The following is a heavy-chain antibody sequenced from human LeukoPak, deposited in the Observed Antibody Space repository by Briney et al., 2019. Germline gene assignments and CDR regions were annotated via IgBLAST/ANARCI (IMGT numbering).Heavy chain of an antibody. CDR1: GYTFTSYD. CDR2: MNPNSGNT. J-gene: IGHJ6*02. D-gene: IGHD6-6*01. V-gene: IGHV1-8*01. CDR3: ASSSSHYYYGMDV. Sequence: ASVKVSCKASGYTFTSYDINWVRQATGQGLEWMGWMNPNSGNTGYAQKFQGRVTMTRDTSISTAYMELSRLRSDDTAVYYCASSSSHYYYGMDVWGQGTTVTVSS.